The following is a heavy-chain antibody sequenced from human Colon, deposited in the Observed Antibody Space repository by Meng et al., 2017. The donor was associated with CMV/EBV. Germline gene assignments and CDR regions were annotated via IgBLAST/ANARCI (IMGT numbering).Heavy chain of an antibody. J-gene: IGHJ5*02. CDR1: GYTFTAYY. Sequence: SGYTFTAYYIHWVRQAPGQGLQWMGWINPNDGVTDYGETFQGRVTMTVDTSTSTANMELNRLTSDDTAIYYCARDKSGTSTRNWLDPWGQGTLVTVSS. D-gene: IGHD1/OR15-1a*01. CDR2: INPNDGVT. CDR3: ARDKSGTSTRNWLDP. V-gene: IGHV1-2*02.